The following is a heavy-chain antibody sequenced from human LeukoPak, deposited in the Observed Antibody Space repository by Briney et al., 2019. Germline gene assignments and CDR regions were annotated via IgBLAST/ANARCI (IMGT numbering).Heavy chain of an antibody. CDR1: GFTFSSYG. V-gene: IGHV3-33*01. CDR2: IWYDGSNK. J-gene: IGHJ1*01. Sequence: GRSQRLSCAASGFTFSSYGMHWVRQAPGKGLEWVAVIWYDGSNKYYADSVKGRFTISRDNSKNTLYLQMNSLRAEDTAVYYCARDPQIGAEYFQHWGQGTLVTVSS. D-gene: IGHD2/OR15-2a*01. CDR3: ARDPQIGAEYFQH.